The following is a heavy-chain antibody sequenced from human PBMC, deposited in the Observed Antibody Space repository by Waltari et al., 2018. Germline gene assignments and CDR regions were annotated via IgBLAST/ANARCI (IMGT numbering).Heavy chain of an antibody. CDR2: ISYSGDT. Sequence: VQLQESGPGLVKPSETLSLTCAVSGASIRGYHWTWIRQPPGGGVGWIGHISYSGDTAYGPSLRSRVTISVDTSKNHFSLKLTSVTAADTAVYYCARATVFGVVTDTFDIWSQGTMVTVSS. CDR3: ARATVFGVVTDTFDI. CDR1: GASIRGYH. D-gene: IGHD3-3*01. J-gene: IGHJ3*02. V-gene: IGHV4-59*01.